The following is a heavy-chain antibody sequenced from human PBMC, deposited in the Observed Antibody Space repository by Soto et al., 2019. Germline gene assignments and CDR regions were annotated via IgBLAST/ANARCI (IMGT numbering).Heavy chain of an antibody. V-gene: IGHV3-21*01. CDR3: ARGYNWNDDYFDY. J-gene: IGHJ4*02. Sequence: GGSLRLSCAASGFTFSSYSMNWVRQAPGKGLEWVSSISSSSSYIYYADSVKGRFTISRDNAKNSLYLQMNSLRAEDTAVYYCARGYNWNDDYFDYWSQGTLVTVSS. CDR2: ISSSSSYI. CDR1: GFTFSSYS. D-gene: IGHD1-20*01.